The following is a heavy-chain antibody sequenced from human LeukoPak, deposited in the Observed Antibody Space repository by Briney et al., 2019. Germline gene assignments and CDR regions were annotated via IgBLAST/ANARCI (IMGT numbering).Heavy chain of an antibody. V-gene: IGHV4-34*01. J-gene: IGHJ6*03. CDR3: ARHDSRSGSGSSRRPHGYYYYMDV. D-gene: IGHD3-10*01. CDR1: GGSFSGYY. Sequence: PSETLSLTCAVYGGSFSGYYWSWIRQPPGKGLEWIGEINHSGSTNYNPSLKSRVTISVDTSKNQFSLKMRSVTAADTAVYYCARHDSRSGSGSSRRPHGYYYYMDVWGKGTTVTISS. CDR2: INHSGST.